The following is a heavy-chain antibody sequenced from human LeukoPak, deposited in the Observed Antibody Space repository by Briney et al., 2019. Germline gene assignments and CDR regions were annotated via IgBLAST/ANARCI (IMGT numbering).Heavy chain of an antibody. CDR3: AKDPDIVATISHFDY. CDR2: ISGSGGST. J-gene: IGHJ4*02. CDR1: GFTFSSYA. Sequence: GGSLRLSCAASGFTFSSYAMSWVRQAPGKGLNWVSAISGSGGSTYYADSVKGRFTISRDNSKNTLYLQMNSLRAEDTAVYYCAKDPDIVATISHFDYWGQGTLVTVSS. V-gene: IGHV3-23*01. D-gene: IGHD5-12*01.